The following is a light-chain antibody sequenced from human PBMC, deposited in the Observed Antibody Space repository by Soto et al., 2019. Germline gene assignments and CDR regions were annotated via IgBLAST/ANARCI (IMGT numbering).Light chain of an antibody. CDR3: SSYAGSNTVV. CDR2: EVT. V-gene: IGLV2-8*01. J-gene: IGLJ2*01. Sequence: QSVLTQPPSASGSPGQSVTISCTGTNSDVGGYNYVSWYQQHPGKAPKLMIYEVTKRPSGVPDRFSVSKSGNTASLTVSGLQGEDEADYYCSSYAGSNTVVFGGGTKVTVL. CDR1: NSDVGGYNY.